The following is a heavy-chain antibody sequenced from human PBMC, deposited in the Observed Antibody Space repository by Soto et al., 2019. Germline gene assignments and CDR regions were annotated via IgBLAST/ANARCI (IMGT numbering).Heavy chain of an antibody. Sequence: PGGSLRLSCAASGFTFSSYVMHWARQAPGKGLEWVAVIWYDGSNKYYADSVKGRFTISRDNSKNTLYLQMNSLRAEDTAVYYCARVMTTVTTYAFDIWGQGTMVTVSS. CDR2: IWYDGSNK. CDR3: ARVMTTVTTYAFDI. J-gene: IGHJ3*02. CDR1: GFTFSSYV. D-gene: IGHD4-17*01. V-gene: IGHV3-33*01.